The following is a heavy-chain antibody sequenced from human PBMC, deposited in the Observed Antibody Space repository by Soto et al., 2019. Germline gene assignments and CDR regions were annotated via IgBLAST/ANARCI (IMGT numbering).Heavy chain of an antibody. J-gene: IGHJ5*02. CDR2: ISYTGTT. Sequence: WTWIRQPPGKGLEWIGYISYTGTTNYNPSLKSRVTKSVDTSKNQFSLRLSSVTPADTALYYCAKLVAVAGTDDWFDPWGQGTLVTVSS. D-gene: IGHD6-19*01. V-gene: IGHV4-61*07. CDR3: AKLVAVAGTDDWFDP.